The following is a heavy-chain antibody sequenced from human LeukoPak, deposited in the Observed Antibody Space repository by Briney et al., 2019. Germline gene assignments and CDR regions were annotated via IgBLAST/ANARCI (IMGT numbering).Heavy chain of an antibody. Sequence: PGGSLRLSCAASGFTFSRYSMNWVRQAPGTGLEWVSYISSITGTKYYADSVKGRFTISRDNAKNSLYLQMNSLRVEDTAVYYCARDYTTAAAGTDYWGQGTLVTVSS. D-gene: IGHD6-13*01. CDR2: ISSITGTK. J-gene: IGHJ4*02. V-gene: IGHV3-48*04. CDR1: GFTFSRYS. CDR3: ARDYTTAAAGTDY.